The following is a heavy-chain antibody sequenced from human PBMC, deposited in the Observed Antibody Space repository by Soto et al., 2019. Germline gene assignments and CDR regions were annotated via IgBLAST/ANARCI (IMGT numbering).Heavy chain of an antibody. CDR3: ARKYCSGGRCYRNWFDP. D-gene: IGHD2-15*01. V-gene: IGHV1-18*04. Sequence: ASVKVSCKASGYTFTSYGISWVRQAPGQGLEWMGWISAYNGNTNYAQKLQGRVTMTTDTSTSTAYMELRSLRSDDTAVYYCARKYCSGGRCYRNWFDPWGQGTLVTVSS. CDR1: GYTFTSYG. CDR2: ISAYNGNT. J-gene: IGHJ5*02.